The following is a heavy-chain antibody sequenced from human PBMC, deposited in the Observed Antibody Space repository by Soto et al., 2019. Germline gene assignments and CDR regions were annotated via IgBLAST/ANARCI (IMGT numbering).Heavy chain of an antibody. CDR1: GYTVTSYG. Sequence: QVQLVQSGAEVKKPGASVKVSCKASGYTVTSYGISWVRQAPGQGLEWMGWISAYNGNTNYVQKLQGRVTMTTDTSTSTAYMELRSLRSDDTAVYYCARDVRGHYYYYGMDVWGQGTTVTVSS. J-gene: IGHJ6*02. CDR3: ARDVRGHYYYYGMDV. D-gene: IGHD5-12*01. V-gene: IGHV1-18*01. CDR2: ISAYNGNT.